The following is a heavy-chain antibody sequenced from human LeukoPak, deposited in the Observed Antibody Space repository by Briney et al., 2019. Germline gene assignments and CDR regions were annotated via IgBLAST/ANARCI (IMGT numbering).Heavy chain of an antibody. J-gene: IGHJ4*02. V-gene: IGHV3-74*01. Sequence: GGSLRLSCAVSGFTFSSYWMHWVRQAPGKGLVWVSRINSDGSSTSYADSVKGRFTISRDNAKNTLYLQMNSLRAEDTAVYYCARERGIYDSNGYYIRYYFDYWGQGTMVTVSS. CDR3: ARERGIYDSNGYYIRYYFDY. CDR2: INSDGSST. CDR1: GFTFSSYW. D-gene: IGHD3-22*01.